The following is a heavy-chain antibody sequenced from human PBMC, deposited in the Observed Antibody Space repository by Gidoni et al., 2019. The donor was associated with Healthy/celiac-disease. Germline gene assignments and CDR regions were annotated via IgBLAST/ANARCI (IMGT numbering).Heavy chain of an antibody. Sequence: EVQLVESGGGLVQPGRSLRLSCAASGFTFDDYAMHWVRQAPGKGLEWVSGISWNSGSIGYADSVKGRFTISRDNAKNSLYLQMNSLRAEDTALYYCAKDMRDTAMVNVDYWGQGTLVTVSS. J-gene: IGHJ4*02. V-gene: IGHV3-9*01. CDR1: GFTFDDYA. CDR3: AKDMRDTAMVNVDY. D-gene: IGHD5-18*01. CDR2: ISWNSGSI.